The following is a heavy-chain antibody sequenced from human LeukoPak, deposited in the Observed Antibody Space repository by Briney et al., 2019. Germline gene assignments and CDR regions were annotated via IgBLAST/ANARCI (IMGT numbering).Heavy chain of an antibody. V-gene: IGHV3-7*01. CDR3: AGGDCSGGSCYGRFAFDI. CDR2: IKQDGSEK. J-gene: IGHJ3*02. D-gene: IGHD2-15*01. CDR1: GFIFSSYW. Sequence: GGSLRLSCAASGFIFSSYWMSWVRQAPGKGLEWVANIKQDGSEKDYVDSVEGRFIISRDNAKNSLYLQMNSLRAEDTAVYYCAGGDCSGGSCYGRFAFDIWGQGTMVTVSS.